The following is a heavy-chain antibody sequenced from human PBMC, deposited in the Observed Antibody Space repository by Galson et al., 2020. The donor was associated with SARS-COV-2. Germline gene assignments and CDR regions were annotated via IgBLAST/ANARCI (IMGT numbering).Heavy chain of an antibody. CDR3: ARDGKFTVTNSVPHYTDV. V-gene: IGHV4-31*11. J-gene: IGHJ6*03. Sequence: SETLSLTCAVSGDSISSRGYYWTWIRQHPGKGLEWIGYIYHSGSTYYNPSHKSRVTISMDTSQNQFSLKLTSVTAADTAVYYCARDGKFTVTNSVPHYTDVWGNGTTVSVSS. CDR2: IYHSGST. D-gene: IGHD4-4*01. CDR1: GDSISSRGYY.